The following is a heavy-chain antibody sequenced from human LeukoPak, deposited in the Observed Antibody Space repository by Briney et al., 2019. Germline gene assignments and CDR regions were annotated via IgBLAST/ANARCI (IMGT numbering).Heavy chain of an antibody. CDR2: IVPILGIA. Sequence: SVKVSCKASGGTFSSYTISWVRQAPGQGLEWMGRIVPILGIANYAQKFQGRVTITADKSTSTAYMELSSLRSEDTAVYYCAKAMTTVTARSSHYYYMDVWGKGTTVTVSS. J-gene: IGHJ6*03. CDR1: GGTFSSYT. D-gene: IGHD4-17*01. CDR3: AKAMTTVTARSSHYYYMDV. V-gene: IGHV1-69*02.